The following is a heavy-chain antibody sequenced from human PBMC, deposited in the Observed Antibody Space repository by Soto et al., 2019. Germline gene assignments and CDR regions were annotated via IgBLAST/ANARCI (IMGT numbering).Heavy chain of an antibody. J-gene: IGHJ4*02. Sequence: QVQLVQSGAEVKKPGASVKVSCKASGYTFTSYGISWVRQAPGQGLEWMGWISAYNGNTNYAQKLQGRVTMTTDTSTSTANMELKSRRSDDTAVYYCARVYRITMVRGELSEYWGQGTLVTVSS. CDR2: ISAYNGNT. CDR1: GYTFTSYG. V-gene: IGHV1-18*01. D-gene: IGHD3-10*01. CDR3: ARVYRITMVRGELSEY.